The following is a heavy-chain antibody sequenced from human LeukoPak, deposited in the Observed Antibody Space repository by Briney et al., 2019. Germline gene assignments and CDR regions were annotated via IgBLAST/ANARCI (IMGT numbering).Heavy chain of an antibody. CDR2: IYYSGST. Sequence: SETLSLTCTVCGGSISSYYWSWIRQPPGKGLEWIGYIYYSGSTNYNPSLKSRVTISVDTSKNQFSLKLSSVTAADTAVYYCASNSGSRGYWGQGTLVTVSS. J-gene: IGHJ4*02. CDR1: GGSISSYY. D-gene: IGHD1-26*01. V-gene: IGHV4-59*01. CDR3: ASNSGSRGY.